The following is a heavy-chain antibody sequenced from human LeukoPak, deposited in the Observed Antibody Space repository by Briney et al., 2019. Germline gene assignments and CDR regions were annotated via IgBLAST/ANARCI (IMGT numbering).Heavy chain of an antibody. V-gene: IGHV3-7*03. J-gene: IGHJ3*02. Sequence: GGSLRLSCAASGFTFSSYWMNWVRQAPGKGLEWVANIKQDGSEKFYVDSVKGRFTISRDNAKNSLYLQMNSLRAEDTAVYYCAREPLAAAGHSNLLWDIFDIWGQGTMVTVSS. CDR3: AREPLAAAGHSNLLWDIFDI. CDR2: IKQDGSEK. D-gene: IGHD6-13*01. CDR1: GFTFSSYW.